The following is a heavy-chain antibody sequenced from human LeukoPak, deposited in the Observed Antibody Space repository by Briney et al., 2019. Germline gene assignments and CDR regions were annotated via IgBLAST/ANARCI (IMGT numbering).Heavy chain of an antibody. CDR1: GFTFSSYS. J-gene: IGHJ5*02. D-gene: IGHD6-19*01. V-gene: IGHV3-21*01. CDR2: ISSSSSYI. CDR3: ARDPSRIAVAGTRVNWFDP. Sequence: GGSLRLSCAASGFTFSSYSMNWVRQAPGKGLEWVSSISSSSSYIYYADSVKGRFTISRDNAKNSLYLQMNSLRAEDTAVYYCARDPSRIAVAGTRVNWFDPWGQGTLVTVSS.